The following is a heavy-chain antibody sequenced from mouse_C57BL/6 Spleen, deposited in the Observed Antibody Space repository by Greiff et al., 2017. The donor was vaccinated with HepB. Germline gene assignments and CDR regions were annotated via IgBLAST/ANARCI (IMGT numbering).Heavy chain of an antibody. V-gene: IGHV1-50*01. D-gene: IGHD1-1*01. CDR2: IDPSDSYT. CDR3: ARITTVVARYFDV. Sequence: QVQLQQPGAELVKPGASVKLSCKASGYTFTSYWMQWVKQRPGQGLEWIGEIDPSDSYTNYNQKLKGKATLTVDTSSSTAYMQLSSLTSEDSAVYCCARITTVVARYFDVWGTGTTVTVSS. J-gene: IGHJ1*03. CDR1: GYTFTSYW.